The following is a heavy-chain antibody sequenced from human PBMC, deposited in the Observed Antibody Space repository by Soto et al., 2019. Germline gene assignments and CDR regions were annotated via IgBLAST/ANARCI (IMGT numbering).Heavy chain of an antibody. CDR2: IYYSGST. CDR1: GGSISSGGYY. CDR3: ARDSPTRMDV. Sequence: SETLSLTCAVSGGSISSGGYYWSWIRQPPGKGLEWIGYIYYSGSTYYNPSLKSRVTISVDTSKNQFSLKLSSVTAADTAVYYCARDSPTRMDVWGQGTTVTVSS. J-gene: IGHJ6*02. V-gene: IGHV4-30-4*01.